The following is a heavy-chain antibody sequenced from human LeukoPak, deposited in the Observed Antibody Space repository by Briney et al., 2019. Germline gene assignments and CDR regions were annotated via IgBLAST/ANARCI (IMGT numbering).Heavy chain of an antibody. CDR1: GFTFSDYY. CDR2: ISSSSSYT. J-gene: IGHJ4*02. V-gene: IGHV3-11*05. CDR3: ARDDFLAGYYRGYFDY. Sequence: GGSLRLSCAASGFTFSDYYMSWIRQAPGKGLEWVSYISSSSSYTNYADSVKGRFTISRDNAENSLYLRMNSLRAEDTAVYYCARDDFLAGYYRGYFDYWGQGTLATVSS. D-gene: IGHD3/OR15-3a*01.